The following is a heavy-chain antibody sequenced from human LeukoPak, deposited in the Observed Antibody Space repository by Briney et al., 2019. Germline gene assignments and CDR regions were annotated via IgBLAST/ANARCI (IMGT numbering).Heavy chain of an antibody. D-gene: IGHD2-15*01. CDR1: GFTFSSYA. J-gene: IGHJ4*02. CDR2: ISGCGGST. Sequence: PGGSLRLSCAASGFTFSSYAMSWVRQAPGKGLEWVSAISGCGGSTYYADSVKGRLTISRDNSKNTLYLQMNSLRAEDTAVYYCADTPGYCSGGSCARAIDYWGQGTLVTVSS. V-gene: IGHV3-23*01. CDR3: ADTPGYCSGGSCARAIDY.